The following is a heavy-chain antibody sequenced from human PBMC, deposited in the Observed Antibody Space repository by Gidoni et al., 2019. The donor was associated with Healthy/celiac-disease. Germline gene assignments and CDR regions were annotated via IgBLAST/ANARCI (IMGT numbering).Heavy chain of an antibody. D-gene: IGHD1-7*01. CDR3: ARRTGTTFRSGGVDP. CDR2: IYYSGST. J-gene: IGHJ5*02. V-gene: IGHV4-39*01. Sequence: QLQLQESGPGLVKPSETLSLTCTVSGGSISSSSYYWGWIRQPPGKGLEWIGSIYYSGSTYYNPSLKSRVTISVDTSKNQFSLKLSSVTAADTAVYYCARRTGTTFRSGGVDPWGQGTLVTVSS. CDR1: GGSISSSSYY.